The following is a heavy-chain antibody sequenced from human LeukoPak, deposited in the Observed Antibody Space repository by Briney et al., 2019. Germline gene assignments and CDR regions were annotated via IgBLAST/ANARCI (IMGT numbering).Heavy chain of an antibody. CDR1: GYTFTSYD. V-gene: IGHV1-8*01. D-gene: IGHD6-19*01. CDR3: ARARARGGRIAVAGNPNYYYYMDV. J-gene: IGHJ6*03. Sequence: WASVKVSCKASGYTFTSYDINWVRQATGQGLEWMGWMNPNSGNTGYAQKFQGRVTMTRNTSISTAYMELSSLRSEDTAVYYCARARARGGRIAVAGNPNYYYYMDVWGKGTTVTVSS. CDR2: MNPNSGNT.